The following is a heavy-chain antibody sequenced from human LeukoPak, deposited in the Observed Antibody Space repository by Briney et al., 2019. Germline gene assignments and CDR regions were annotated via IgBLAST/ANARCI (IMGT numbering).Heavy chain of an antibody. V-gene: IGHV4-61*08. CDR3: ARVEGAATNWYFDL. Sequence: SETLSLTCTVSGGSISSGGYYWSWIRQHPGKGLEWIGYIYYSGSTNYNPSLKSRVTISVDTSKNQFSLKLSSVTAADTAVYYCARVEGAATNWYFDLWGRGTLVTVSS. J-gene: IGHJ2*01. D-gene: IGHD6-13*01. CDR1: GGSISSGGYY. CDR2: IYYSGST.